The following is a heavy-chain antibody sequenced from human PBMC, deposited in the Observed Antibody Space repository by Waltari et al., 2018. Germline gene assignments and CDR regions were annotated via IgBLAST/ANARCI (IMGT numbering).Heavy chain of an antibody. Sequence: EVQLVESGGGLVQPGGSLRLSCPVSGFPFSSFYMHWVRQAPGKGLEYVSAVSKNGDSAYYADSVKGKFTISRDNSKNTLYLQMTSLKAEDTAVYYCVKDGPGAGWGDYDYWGQGTLVTVSS. CDR1: GFPFSSFY. CDR3: VKDGPGAGWGDYDY. D-gene: IGHD3-16*01. J-gene: IGHJ4*02. V-gene: IGHV3-64D*08. CDR2: VSKNGDSA.